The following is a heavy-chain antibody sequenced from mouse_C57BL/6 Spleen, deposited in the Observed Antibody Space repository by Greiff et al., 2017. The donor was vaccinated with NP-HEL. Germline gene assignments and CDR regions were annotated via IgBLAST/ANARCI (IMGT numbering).Heavy chain of an antibody. Sequence: QVQLKQPGAELVMPGASVKLSCKASGYTFTSYWMHWVKQRPGQGLEWIGEIDPSDSYTNYNQKFKGKSTLTVDKSSSTAYMQLSSLTSEDSAVYYCARRGYLLWYFDVWGTGTTVTVSS. D-gene: IGHD1-1*01. CDR1: GYTFTSYW. CDR3: ARRGYLLWYFDV. J-gene: IGHJ1*03. V-gene: IGHV1-69*01. CDR2: IDPSDSYT.